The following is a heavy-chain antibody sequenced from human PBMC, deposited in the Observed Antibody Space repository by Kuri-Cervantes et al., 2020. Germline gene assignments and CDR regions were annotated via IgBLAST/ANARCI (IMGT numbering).Heavy chain of an antibody. CDR1: GYTFTSYG. D-gene: IGHD1-26*01. CDR2: ISAYNGNT. CDR3: ARVGGGLLPDDY. Sequence: ASVKVSCKASGYTFTSYGISWVRQAPGQGLEWMGWISAYNGNTNNAQKLQGRVTMTTHTSTSTVYMEPRSLRYDDTAVYYCARVGGGLLPDDYWGQGTLVTVSS. V-gene: IGHV1-18*01. J-gene: IGHJ4*02.